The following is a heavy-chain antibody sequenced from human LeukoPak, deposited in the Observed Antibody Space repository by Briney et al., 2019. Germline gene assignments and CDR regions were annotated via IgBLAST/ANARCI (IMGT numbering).Heavy chain of an antibody. V-gene: IGHV4-39*07. J-gene: IGHJ4*02. CDR2: IYYSGST. CDR1: GGSISSSSYY. CDR3: ARSYCSGGSCYPGI. Sequence: SETLSLTCTVSGGSISSSSYYWGWIRQPPGKGLEWIGSIYYSGSTYYNPSLKSRVTISVGTSKNQFSLKLSSVTAADTAVYYCARSYCSGGSCYPGIWGQGTLVTVSS. D-gene: IGHD2-15*01.